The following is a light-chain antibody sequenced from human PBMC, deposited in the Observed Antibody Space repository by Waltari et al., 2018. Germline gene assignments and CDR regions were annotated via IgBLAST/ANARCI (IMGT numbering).Light chain of an antibody. CDR3: QQYYSVPLT. CDR2: WAS. J-gene: IGKJ1*01. V-gene: IGKV4-1*01. CDR1: QTISYSSNNKNY. Sequence: DIVLLQSPDPPAVSLGASASITCNSIQTISYSSNNKNYLAWYQKKPGQPPRLLSSWASARESGVPDRFSGSGSGTDFTLTISSLQVEDVAIYYCQQYYSVPLTFGQGTKVGIK.